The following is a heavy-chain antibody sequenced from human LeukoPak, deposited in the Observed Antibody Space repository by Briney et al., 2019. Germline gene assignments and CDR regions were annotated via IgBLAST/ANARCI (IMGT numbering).Heavy chain of an antibody. Sequence: GGSLRLSCAASGFTFSSYAMHWVRQAPGKGLEWVAVISYDGSNKYYADSVKGRFTISRDNSRNTLYLQMNSLRAEDTAVYYCARDKTLDTAMVREVLGYWGQGTLVTVSS. CDR3: ARDKTLDTAMVREVLGY. J-gene: IGHJ4*02. V-gene: IGHV3-30-3*01. D-gene: IGHD5-18*01. CDR2: ISYDGSNK. CDR1: GFTFSSYA.